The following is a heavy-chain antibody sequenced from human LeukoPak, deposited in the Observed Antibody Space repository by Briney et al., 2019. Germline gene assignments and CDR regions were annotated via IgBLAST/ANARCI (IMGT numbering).Heavy chain of an antibody. CDR2: IYTSGST. V-gene: IGHV4-4*07. Sequence: SETLSLTCTVSGGSISSYYWSWIRQPAGKGLEWIGRIYTSGSTNYNPSLKSRVTMSVDTSKNQFSLKLSSVTAADTAVYYCARAPGESMGADYYYYYMDVWGKGTTVTVSS. CDR1: GGSISSYY. D-gene: IGHD3-10*01. J-gene: IGHJ6*03. CDR3: ARAPGESMGADYYYYYMDV.